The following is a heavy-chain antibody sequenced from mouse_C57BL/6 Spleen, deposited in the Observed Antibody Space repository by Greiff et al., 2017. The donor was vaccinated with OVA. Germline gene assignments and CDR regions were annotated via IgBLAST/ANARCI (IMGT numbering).Heavy chain of an antibody. V-gene: IGHV14-4*01. J-gene: IGHJ3*01. CDR1: GFNIKDDY. CDR3: TTYYGIAY. CDR2: IDPENGDT. Sequence: EVHLVESGAELVRPGASVKLSCTASGFNIKDDYMHWVKQRPEQGLEWIGWIDPENGDTEYASKFQGKATITADTSSNTAYLQLSSLTSEDTAVYYCTTYYGIAYWGQGTLVTVSA. D-gene: IGHD1-1*01.